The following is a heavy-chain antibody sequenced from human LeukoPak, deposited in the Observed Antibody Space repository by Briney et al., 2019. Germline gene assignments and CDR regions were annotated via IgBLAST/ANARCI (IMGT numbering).Heavy chain of an antibody. CDR2: IKSKTDGGTT. CDR1: GFTLSNAW. CDR3: TTDATDSSGYYSGY. J-gene: IGHJ4*02. D-gene: IGHD3-22*01. V-gene: IGHV3-15*01. Sequence: PGGSLRLSCAASGFTLSNAWMSWVRQAPGKGLEWVDRIKSKTDGGTTDYAPPVKGRFTISRDDSKNTLYLQMNSLKTEDTTVYYCTTDATDSSGYYSGYWGQGTLVTVSS.